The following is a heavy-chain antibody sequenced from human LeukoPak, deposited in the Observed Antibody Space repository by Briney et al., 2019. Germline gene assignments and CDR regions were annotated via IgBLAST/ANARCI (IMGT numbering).Heavy chain of an antibody. CDR1: GFTFSNAW. CDR3: TTDSESWAFDY. Sequence: GGSPRLSCAASGFTFSNAWMSWVRQAPGKGLEWVGRIKSKTDGGTTDYAAPVKGRFTISRDDSKNTLYLQMNSLKTEDTAVYYCTTDSESWAFDYWGQGTLVTVSS. D-gene: IGHD7-27*01. V-gene: IGHV3-15*01. J-gene: IGHJ4*02. CDR2: IKSKTDGGTT.